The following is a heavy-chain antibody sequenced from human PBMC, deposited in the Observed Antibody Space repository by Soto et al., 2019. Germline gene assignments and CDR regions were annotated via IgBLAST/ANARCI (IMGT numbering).Heavy chain of an antibody. CDR2: ITWNSRVL. J-gene: IGHJ4*02. V-gene: IGHV3-9*01. CDR1: GLNFDDFA. Sequence: SLRLSCVGTGLNFDDFAMHWVRQAPGKGLEWVSGITWNSRVLAYADSVKGRFTISRDNARNSLYLQMDSLRDEDTALYYRAKGRYDFWIPYYFDSWGQGTLVTVSS. CDR3: AKGRYDFWIPYYFDS. D-gene: IGHD3-3*01.